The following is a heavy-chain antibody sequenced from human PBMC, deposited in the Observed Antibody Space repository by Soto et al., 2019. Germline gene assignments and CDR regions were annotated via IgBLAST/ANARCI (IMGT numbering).Heavy chain of an antibody. CDR2: IYSGGST. V-gene: IGHV3-53*01. CDR1: GFTVSSNY. J-gene: IGHJ6*02. Sequence: GGSLRLSCAASGFTVSSNYMSWVRQAPGKGLEWVSVIYSGGSTYYADSVKGRFTISRDNSKNTLYLQMNSLRAEDTAVYYCERDRVVRGVPTYHYYGMDVWGQGTTVTVS. D-gene: IGHD3-10*01. CDR3: ERDRVVRGVPTYHYYGMDV.